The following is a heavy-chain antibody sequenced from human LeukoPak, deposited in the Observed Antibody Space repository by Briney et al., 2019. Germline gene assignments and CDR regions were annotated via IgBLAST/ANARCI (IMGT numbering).Heavy chain of an antibody. Sequence: PSQTLSLTCTVSGGSISSGDYYWSWLRQPPGKGLEWIGYIYYSGSTYYNPSLKSRVTISVDTSKNQFSLKLSSVTAADTAVYYCARDPAPYYCGSGSYYRSLVDVWGQGTTVTVSS. CDR2: IYYSGST. CDR3: ARDPAPYYCGSGSYYRSLVDV. CDR1: GGSISSGDYY. V-gene: IGHV4-30-4*01. D-gene: IGHD3-10*01. J-gene: IGHJ6*02.